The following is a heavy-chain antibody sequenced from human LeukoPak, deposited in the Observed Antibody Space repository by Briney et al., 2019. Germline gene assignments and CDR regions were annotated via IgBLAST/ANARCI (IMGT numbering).Heavy chain of an antibody. CDR1: GRSISTYY. D-gene: IGHD6-19*01. Sequence: SETRSLTCTISGRSISTYYWSWVRQPPGKGLEWIGYIYYSGSTNYNPSLMSRLTISVDTSKNQFSLKLSSVTVADTAVYYCARLIAVAGTYRGHFDYWGQGALVTVSS. CDR3: ARLIAVAGTYRGHFDY. J-gene: IGHJ4*02. V-gene: IGHV4-59*08. CDR2: IYYSGST.